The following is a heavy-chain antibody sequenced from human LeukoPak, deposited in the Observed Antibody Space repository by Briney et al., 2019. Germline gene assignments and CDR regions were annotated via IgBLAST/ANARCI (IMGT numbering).Heavy chain of an antibody. J-gene: IGHJ6*03. Sequence: GGSLRLSCAASGFIFSNSWMTWVRQAPGKGLEWVADTKQDGSEKYYVDSVKGRFTIYRDNAKNSLYLQMNSLRAEDTAVCYCARVYGYYDSSGYYYRHYYYYYMDVWGKGTTVSVSS. CDR3: ARVYGYYDSSGYYYRHYYYYYMDV. D-gene: IGHD3-22*01. CDR1: GFIFSNSW. CDR2: TKQDGSEK. V-gene: IGHV3-7*01.